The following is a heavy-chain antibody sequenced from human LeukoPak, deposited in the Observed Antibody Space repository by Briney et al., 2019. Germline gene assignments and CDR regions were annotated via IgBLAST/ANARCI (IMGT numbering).Heavy chain of an antibody. Sequence: ASVTVSCKASGYTFTGYYMHWVRQAPGQGLEWMGWINPNSGGTNYAQKFQGRVTMTRDTSISTAYMELSRLRSDDTAVYYCARDYGFWSGYYDYWGQGTLVTVSS. V-gene: IGHV1-2*02. CDR1: GYTFTGYY. D-gene: IGHD3-3*01. CDR2: INPNSGGT. CDR3: ARDYGFWSGYYDY. J-gene: IGHJ4*02.